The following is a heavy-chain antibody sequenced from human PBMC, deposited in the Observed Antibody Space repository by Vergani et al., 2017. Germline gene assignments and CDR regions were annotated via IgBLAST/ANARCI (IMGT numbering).Heavy chain of an antibody. D-gene: IGHD3/OR15-3a*01. CDR3: ARLGLWAGAPYFDY. CDR2: IYYSGST. J-gene: IGHJ4*02. CDR1: GGSLSRRSYY. V-gene: IGHV4-39*01. Sequence: QLQLQESGPGLVKPSETLYLTCTVSGGSLSRRSYYWGWIRQPPGKGLEWIGSIYYSGSTYYNPSLKSRVTISVDTSKNQFSLKLSSVTAADTAVYYCARLGLWAGAPYFDYWGQGTLVTVSS.